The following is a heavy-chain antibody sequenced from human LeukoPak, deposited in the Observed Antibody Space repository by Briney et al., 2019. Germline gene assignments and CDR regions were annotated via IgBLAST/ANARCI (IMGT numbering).Heavy chain of an antibody. V-gene: IGHV3-23*01. J-gene: IGHJ4*02. CDR1: GFTFSTSS. CDR2: FSGSSGRT. D-gene: IGHD2-15*01. CDR3: AKRYCSGGSCYHRYFDY. Sequence: GGSLRLSCAASGFTFSTSSMSWVRQAPGRGLEWVSLFSGSSGRTYYADSVKGRFTISRDNSKNTLYLHMNSLRAEDTAIYYCAKRYCSGGSCYHRYFDYWGQGTLVTVFS.